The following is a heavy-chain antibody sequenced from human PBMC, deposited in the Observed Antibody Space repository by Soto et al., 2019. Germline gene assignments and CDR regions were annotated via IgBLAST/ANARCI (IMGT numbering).Heavy chain of an antibody. J-gene: IGHJ6*02. V-gene: IGHV3-23*01. D-gene: IGHD6-13*01. CDR3: AKDRDGAAAGPTKFYGMDV. CDR1: GFTFSSYA. CDR2: ISGSGDST. Sequence: EVQLLESGGGLVQPGGSLRLSCAASGFTFSSYAMSWVRQAPGKGLEWVSVISGSGDSTYYADSVRGRFTISRHNSKNPLYPQMNGLRAEDTAVYYCAKDRDGAAAGPTKFYGMDVWGQGTTVTVSS.